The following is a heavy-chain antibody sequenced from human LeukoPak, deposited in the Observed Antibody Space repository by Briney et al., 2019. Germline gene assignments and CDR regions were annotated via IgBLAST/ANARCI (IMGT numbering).Heavy chain of an antibody. CDR1: GFTLRTYG. CDR3: AKVIGGSSAWYARGFDY. J-gene: IGHJ4*02. D-gene: IGHD2-15*01. V-gene: IGHV3-30*02. CDR2: IRNDECNK. Sequence: PGGSLRLSCAASGFTLRTYGMHWVRQAPGKGLEWVAFIRNDECNKYYADSVKGRFTISRDNSKNTLYLQMNSLRAEDTAVYFCAKVIGGSSAWYARGFDYWGQGTLVTVSS.